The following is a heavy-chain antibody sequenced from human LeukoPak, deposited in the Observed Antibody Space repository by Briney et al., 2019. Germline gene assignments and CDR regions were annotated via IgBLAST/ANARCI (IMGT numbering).Heavy chain of an antibody. CDR3: AREGLMVWELLYYFDY. CDR1: GYTFTSYG. V-gene: IGHV1-18*01. Sequence: ASVKVSCKASGYTFTSYGISWVRQAPGQGLEWMGWISAYNGNTNYAQKLQGRVTMTTDTSTSTAYMELRSLRSDDTAVYYCAREGLMVWELLYYFDYWGQGTLVTVSS. CDR2: ISAYNGNT. J-gene: IGHJ4*02. D-gene: IGHD1-26*01.